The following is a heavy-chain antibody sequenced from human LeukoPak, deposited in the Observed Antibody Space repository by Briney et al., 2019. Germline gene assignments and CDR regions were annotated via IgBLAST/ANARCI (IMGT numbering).Heavy chain of an antibody. CDR2: INAYNGNT. J-gene: IGHJ6*03. CDR1: GYTFTSYI. V-gene: IGHV1-18*01. CDR3: ARDRHIAAAVYYYYMDV. D-gene: IGHD6-13*01. Sequence: ASVKVSCKASGYTFTSYIISWVRQAPGQGLEWMGWINAYNGNTDYAQRVQGRVTMTTDTSASTAYMELRSLRSDDTAVYYCARDRHIAAAVYYYYMDVWGKGTPVTVSS.